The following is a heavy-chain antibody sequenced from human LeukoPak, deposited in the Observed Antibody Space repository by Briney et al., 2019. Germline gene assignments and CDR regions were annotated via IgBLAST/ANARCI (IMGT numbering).Heavy chain of an antibody. CDR2: IYTSGST. CDR3: ARDGPRGDYDY. Sequence: SETLSLTCAVSGYSISSGYYWGWIRQPAGKGLEWIGRIYTSGSTNYNPSLKSRVTISVDTSKNQFSLKLNSVTAADTAVYYCARDGPRGDYDYWGQGTLVTVSS. V-gene: IGHV4-61*02. D-gene: IGHD4-17*01. J-gene: IGHJ4*02. CDR1: GYSISSGYY.